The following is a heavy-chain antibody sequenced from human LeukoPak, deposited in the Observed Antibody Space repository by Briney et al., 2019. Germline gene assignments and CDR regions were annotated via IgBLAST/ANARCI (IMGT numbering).Heavy chain of an antibody. Sequence: GGSLRLSCAASGFTFSSYSMNWVRQAPGKGLEWVSSISSSSSYIYYADSVKGRFTISRDNAKNSLYLQMNSLRAEDTAVYYRARDKRRLVWQKLVFDYWGQGTLVTVSS. CDR2: ISSSSSYI. CDR1: GFTFSSYS. CDR3: ARDKRRLVWQKLVFDY. J-gene: IGHJ4*02. V-gene: IGHV3-21*01. D-gene: IGHD6-13*01.